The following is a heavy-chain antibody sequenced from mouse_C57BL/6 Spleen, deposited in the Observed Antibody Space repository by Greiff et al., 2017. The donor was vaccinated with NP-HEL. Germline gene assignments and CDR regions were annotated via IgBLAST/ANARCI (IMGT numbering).Heavy chain of an antibody. CDR1: GYSITSGYY. CDR2: ISYDGSN. V-gene: IGHV3-6*01. Sequence: EVKLQESGPGLVKPSQSLSLTCSVTGYSITSGYYWNWIRQFPGNKLEWMGYISYDGSNNYNPSLKNRISITRDTSKNQFFLKLNSVTTEDTATYYGARGEGYEYDGFAYWGQGTRVTVSA. CDR3: ARGEGYEYDGFAY. D-gene: IGHD2-4*01. J-gene: IGHJ3*01.